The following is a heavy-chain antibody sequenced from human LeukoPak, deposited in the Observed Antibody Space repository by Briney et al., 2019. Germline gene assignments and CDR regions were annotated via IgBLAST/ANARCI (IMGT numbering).Heavy chain of an antibody. D-gene: IGHD3-16*02. V-gene: IGHV3-74*03. J-gene: IGHJ4*02. Sequence: GGSLRLSCAPSGFTFSSYWMHRIRQAPGKGLEWVSRINTDGSTITYADSVKGRFTISRDNARNTLYLQMNSLRDEDTAVYYCARAGSYRFDYWGQGTLVTVSS. CDR3: ARAGSYRFDY. CDR2: INTDGSTI. CDR1: GFTFSSYW.